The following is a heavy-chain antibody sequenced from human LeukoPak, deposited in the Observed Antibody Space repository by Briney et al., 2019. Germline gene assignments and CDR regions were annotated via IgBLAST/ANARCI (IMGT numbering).Heavy chain of an antibody. CDR3: ARHNANDRDYFDS. CDR2: IYTSGST. D-gene: IGHD1-1*01. CDR1: GSISSDY. Sequence: SETLSLTCTVSGSISSDYWSWIRQPPGKGLEWIGYIYTSGSTNYNPTLKRRVTISVDTSKTRFSLKLSSATAEDTAVYYCARHNANDRDYFDSWGQGTLVTVSS. J-gene: IGHJ4*02. V-gene: IGHV4-4*09.